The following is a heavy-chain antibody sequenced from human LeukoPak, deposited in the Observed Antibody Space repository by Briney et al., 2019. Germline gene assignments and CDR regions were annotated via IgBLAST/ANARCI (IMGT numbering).Heavy chain of an antibody. CDR2: IIPIFGTA. CDR3: ARVPYYDFWSGYYLDY. D-gene: IGHD3-3*01. V-gene: IGHV1-69*13. CDR1: GYTLTELS. J-gene: IGHJ4*02. Sequence: SVKVSCKVSGYTLTELSMHWVRQAPGKGLEWMGGIIPIFGTANYAQKFQGRVTITADESTSTADMELSSLRSEDTAVYYCARVPYYDFWSGYYLDYWGQGTLVTVSS.